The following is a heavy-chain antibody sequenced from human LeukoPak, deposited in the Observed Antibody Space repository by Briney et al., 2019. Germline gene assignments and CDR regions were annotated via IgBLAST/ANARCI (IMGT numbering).Heavy chain of an antibody. Sequence: ASVKVSCKASGYTFTSYGISWVRQAPGQGLEWMEWISAYNGNTNYAQKLQGRVTMTTDTSTSTAYMELRSLRSDDTAVYYCARDRRDLDSSSWYWFDPWGQGTLVTVSS. CDR1: GYTFTSYG. D-gene: IGHD6-13*01. V-gene: IGHV1-18*01. CDR3: ARDRRDLDSSSWYWFDP. CDR2: ISAYNGNT. J-gene: IGHJ5*02.